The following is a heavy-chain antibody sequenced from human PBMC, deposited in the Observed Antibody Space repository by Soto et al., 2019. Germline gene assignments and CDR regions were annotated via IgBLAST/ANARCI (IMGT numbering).Heavy chain of an antibody. CDR1: GFTFSLYS. J-gene: IGHJ6*01. CDR2: ISRSSTGI. D-gene: IGHD3-10*01. CDR3: AREVTWGLDV. V-gene: IGHV3-48*02. Sequence: EVQLVESGGGLVQPGGSLRLSCAASGFTFSLYSMSWVRQAPGKGLEWVSYISRSSTGIHYADSVKGRFTISRDDVTNAMHLQRHSLRDGDTAVYYCAREVTWGLDVWGQGTTVSISS.